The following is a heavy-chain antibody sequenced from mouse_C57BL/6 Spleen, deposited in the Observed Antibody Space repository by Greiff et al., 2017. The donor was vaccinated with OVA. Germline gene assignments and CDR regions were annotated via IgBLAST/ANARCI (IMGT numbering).Heavy chain of an antibody. CDR2: IYPRSGNT. CDR1: GYTFTSYG. CDR3: AGWDDGSSGCFDD. V-gene: IGHV1-81*01. Sequence: QVQLQQSGAELARPGASVKLSCKASGYTFTSYGISWVKQRTGQGLEWIGEIYPRSGNTYYNEKFKGQATLTADKSSSTAYMKLRSLTSEDSAVYFGAGWDDGSSGCFDDWGKGTTVTVSS. J-gene: IGHJ1*03. D-gene: IGHD1-1*01.